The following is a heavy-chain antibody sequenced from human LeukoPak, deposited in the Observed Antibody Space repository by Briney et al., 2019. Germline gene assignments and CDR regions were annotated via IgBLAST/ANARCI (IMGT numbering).Heavy chain of an antibody. Sequence: SETLSLTCTVSGGSISSSSYYWGWIRQPPGKGLEWVGSIFYSGSTYYNPSLKSRVTISVDTSKNQFSLKLSSVTAADTAAYYCARHSGLGVVSPYSDYWGQGTLVTVSS. V-gene: IGHV4-39*01. J-gene: IGHJ4*02. D-gene: IGHD2-21*01. CDR2: IFYSGST. CDR1: GGSISSSSYY. CDR3: ARHSGLGVVSPYSDY.